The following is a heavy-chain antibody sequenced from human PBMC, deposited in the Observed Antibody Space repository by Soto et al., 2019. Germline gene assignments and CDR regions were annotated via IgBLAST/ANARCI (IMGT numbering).Heavy chain of an antibody. CDR3: RLIVVVMGEGGDGY. J-gene: IGHJ4*02. Sequence: QLQLQESGPGLVKPSETLSLTCTVSGGSISSSSYYWGWIRQPPGKGLEWIGSIYYSGSTYYNPSLKSRVTISVDTSKNQFSMKLSSVTAADTAVYYCRLIVVVMGEGGDGYWGQGTLVTVSS. CDR1: GGSISSSSYY. D-gene: IGHD2-21*01. CDR2: IYYSGST. V-gene: IGHV4-39*01.